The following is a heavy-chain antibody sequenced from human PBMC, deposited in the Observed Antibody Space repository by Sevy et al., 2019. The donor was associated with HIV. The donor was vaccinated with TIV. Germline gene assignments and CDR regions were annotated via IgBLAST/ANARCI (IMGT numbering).Heavy chain of an antibody. CDR3: ARGSSGYSEYFDY. V-gene: IGHV3-30-3*01. CDR1: GFTFSSYA. Sequence: GGFLRLSCAASGFTFSSYAMHWVRQAPGKGLEWVAVISYDGSNKYYADSVKGRFTISRDNSKNTLYLQMNSLRAEDTAVYYCARGSSGYSEYFDYWGQGTLVTVSS. J-gene: IGHJ4*02. CDR2: ISYDGSNK. D-gene: IGHD3-22*01.